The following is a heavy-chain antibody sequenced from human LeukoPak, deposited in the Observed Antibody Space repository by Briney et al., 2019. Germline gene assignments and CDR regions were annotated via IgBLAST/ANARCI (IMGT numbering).Heavy chain of an antibody. D-gene: IGHD2-15*01. J-gene: IGHJ4*02. Sequence: PGGSLRLSCAASGFTFSTYEMNWVRQAPGKGLEWVSYIGRSGSTVYYADSVKGRFTISRDNSKNTLYLQMNSLRAEDTAVYYCAKDKVAAYSGVSYFDYWGQGTLVTVSS. CDR2: IGRSGSTV. CDR1: GFTFSTYE. CDR3: AKDKVAAYSGVSYFDY. V-gene: IGHV3-48*03.